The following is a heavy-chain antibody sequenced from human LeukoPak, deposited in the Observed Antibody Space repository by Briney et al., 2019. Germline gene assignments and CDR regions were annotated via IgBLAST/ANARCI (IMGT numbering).Heavy chain of an antibody. Sequence: ASVKLSCTASGYTFTSYFMHWVRQAPGQGLDWMGIINPSGGSTSYAQKSQGRATMTRDTSTSTVYMELSSLKSEDTAVYYCARDSADSGDYDYWGQGTLVTVSS. CDR1: GYTFTSYF. J-gene: IGHJ4*02. CDR2: INPSGGST. CDR3: ARDSADSGDYDY. D-gene: IGHD4-17*01. V-gene: IGHV1-46*01.